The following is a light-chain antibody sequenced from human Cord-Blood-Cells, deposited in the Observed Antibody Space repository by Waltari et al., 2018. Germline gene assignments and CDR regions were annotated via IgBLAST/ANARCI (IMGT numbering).Light chain of an antibody. CDR1: QSISSY. J-gene: IGKJ2*01. CDR2: AAS. CDR3: QQSYSTPYT. V-gene: IGKV1-39*01. Sequence: DIQMTQSPSSLSASVGDRVTITCRARQSISSYLNWYQQKPGKAPKLLIYAASSLQSGVPSRFSGSGSGTDFTRTISSLQPEDFATYYCQQSYSTPYTFGQGTKLEIK.